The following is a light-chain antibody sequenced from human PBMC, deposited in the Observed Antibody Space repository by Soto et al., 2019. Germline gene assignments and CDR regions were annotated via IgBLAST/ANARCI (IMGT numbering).Light chain of an antibody. CDR3: QQYGSSPT. J-gene: IGKJ5*01. CDR2: GAS. V-gene: IGKV3-20*01. CDR1: QSITSSF. Sequence: EIVMTQSPATLSVSPGERASLSCGASQSITSSFLAWYQQKPGQAPRLLIYGASSRATGIPDRFSGTGSGTDFTLTISRLEPEDFAVYYCQQYGSSPTFGQGTRLEIK.